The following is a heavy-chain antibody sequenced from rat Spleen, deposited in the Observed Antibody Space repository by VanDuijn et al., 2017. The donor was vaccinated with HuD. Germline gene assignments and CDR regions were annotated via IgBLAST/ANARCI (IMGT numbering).Heavy chain of an antibody. Sequence: EVQLVESGGGLVQPGRSMKLSCAASGFTFSNYYMAWVRQAPTKGLEWVASISNDGGNSDYRDSVKGRFTISRDNAKSTLYLQMNSLRSEDTAIYYCTRDRGQLRVMDAWGQGASVTVSS. CDR3: TRDRGQLRVMDA. D-gene: IGHD1-10*01. CDR2: ISNDGGNS. J-gene: IGHJ4*01. V-gene: IGHV5-25*01. CDR1: GFTFSNYY.